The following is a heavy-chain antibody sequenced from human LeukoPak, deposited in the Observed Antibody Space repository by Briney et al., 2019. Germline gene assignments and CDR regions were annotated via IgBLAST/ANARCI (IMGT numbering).Heavy chain of an antibody. CDR1: GGSISSGSYY. V-gene: IGHV4-61*02. CDR3: ARWVGYGDYFDY. D-gene: IGHD4-17*01. Sequence: PSQTLSLTCTVSGGSISSGSYYWSWIRHPAGKGLEWIGRIYTSGSTNYNPSLKSRVTISVDTSKNQFSLKLSSVTAADTAVYYCARWVGYGDYFDYWGQGTLVTVSS. CDR2: IYTSGST. J-gene: IGHJ4*02.